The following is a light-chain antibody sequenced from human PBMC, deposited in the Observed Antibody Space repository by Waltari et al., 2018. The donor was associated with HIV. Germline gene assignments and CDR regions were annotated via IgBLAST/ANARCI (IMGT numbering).Light chain of an antibody. CDR2: SNN. CDR3: AAWDDSLSGWV. Sequence: QSVLTKPPSASGTPGQRVTISCSGSSYNIGSNTVNWYQQLPGTAPHLLIYSNNQRPSGVPDRFSGSKSGTSASLAISGLQSEDEADYYCAAWDDSLSGWVFGGGTKLTVL. V-gene: IGLV1-44*01. J-gene: IGLJ3*02. CDR1: SYNIGSNT.